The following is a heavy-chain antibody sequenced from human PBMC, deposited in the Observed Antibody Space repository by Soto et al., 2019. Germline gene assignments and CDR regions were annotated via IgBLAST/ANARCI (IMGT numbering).Heavy chain of an antibody. CDR2: SSWNSGSI. Sequence: PGGSLRLSCAASGFTFDDYAMHWVRQAPGKGLEWVSGSSWNSGSIGYADSVKGRFTISRDNAKNSLHLQMNSLRAEDTALYYCAKDIPPWFDPWGQGTLVTVSS. V-gene: IGHV3-9*01. J-gene: IGHJ5*02. CDR3: AKDIPPWFDP. CDR1: GFTFDDYA.